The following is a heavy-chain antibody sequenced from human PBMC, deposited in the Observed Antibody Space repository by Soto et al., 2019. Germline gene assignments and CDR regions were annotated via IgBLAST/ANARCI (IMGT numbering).Heavy chain of an antibody. CDR3: ARDGFRVAARPF. CDR1: GFTFSSYW. Sequence: EVQLVESGGGLVQPGGSLRLSCAAYGFTFSSYWMSWVRQAPGKGLEWVANIKQDGSEKYYVDSVKGRFTISRDNAKNSLYLQMNSVRAEDTALYYCARDGFRVAARPFWGQGTLVTVSS. D-gene: IGHD6-6*01. CDR2: IKQDGSEK. V-gene: IGHV3-7*05. J-gene: IGHJ4*02.